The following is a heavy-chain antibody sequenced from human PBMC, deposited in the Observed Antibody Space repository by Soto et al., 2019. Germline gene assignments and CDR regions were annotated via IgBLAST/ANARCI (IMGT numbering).Heavy chain of an antibody. Sequence: QVQLQQWGAGLLKPSETLSLTCAVYGGSFSGYYWSWIRQPPGKGLEWIGEINHSGSTNYNPSLKSRVTLSVDTSKNQFSLKLSSVTAADTAVYYCARGRYSYGPRRGMDVWGQGTTVTVSS. CDR3: ARGRYSYGPRRGMDV. D-gene: IGHD5-18*01. CDR1: GGSFSGYY. CDR2: INHSGST. V-gene: IGHV4-34*01. J-gene: IGHJ6*02.